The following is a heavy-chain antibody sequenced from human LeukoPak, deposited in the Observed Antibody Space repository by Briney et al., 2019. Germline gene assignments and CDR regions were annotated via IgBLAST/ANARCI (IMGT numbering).Heavy chain of an antibody. V-gene: IGHV4-39*01. Sequence: SETLSLTCTVSGGSISSSSYDWGWTRQPPGKGLEWIGSIYYSGSTYYNPSLKSRVTISVDTSKNQFSLKLSSVTAADTAVYYCAKTRYSSSSHFDYWGQGILVTVSS. CDR1: GGSISSSSYD. CDR2: IYYSGST. CDR3: AKTRYSSSSHFDY. D-gene: IGHD6-6*01. J-gene: IGHJ4*02.